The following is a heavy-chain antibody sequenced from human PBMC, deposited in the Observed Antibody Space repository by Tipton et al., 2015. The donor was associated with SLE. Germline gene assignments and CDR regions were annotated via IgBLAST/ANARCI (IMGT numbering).Heavy chain of an antibody. D-gene: IGHD3-10*01. CDR3: ARVRLGVPTRGRYFDL. CDR2: IRNKANSYST. CDR1: GFTFSDPY. Sequence: SLRLSCAASGFTFSDPYMDWVRQAPGKGLEWVARIRNKANSYSTEYAASAKGRFTISRDDSENSLYLQMNSLKTEDTAVYYCARVRLGVPTRGRYFDLWGRGTLVTVSS. V-gene: IGHV3-72*01. J-gene: IGHJ2*01.